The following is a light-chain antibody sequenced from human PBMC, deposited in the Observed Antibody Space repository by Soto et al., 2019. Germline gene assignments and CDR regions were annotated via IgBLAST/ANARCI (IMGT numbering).Light chain of an antibody. CDR3: QQYGTTRIT. CDR2: GAS. V-gene: IGKV3-20*01. J-gene: IGKJ5*01. CDR1: QSVSSNS. Sequence: EIVLTQSPGTLSLSPGERATLSCMTSQSVSSNSLAWYHQKPGQPPRLLIYGASSRATGIPDRFSGSGSETDFTLTISRLEPEDFAVYYCQQYGTTRITFGQGTRLEIK.